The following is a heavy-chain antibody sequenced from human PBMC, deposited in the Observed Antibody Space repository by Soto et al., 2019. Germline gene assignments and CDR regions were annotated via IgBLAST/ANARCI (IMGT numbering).Heavy chain of an antibody. D-gene: IGHD6-19*01. V-gene: IGHV3-23*01. J-gene: IGHJ4*02. CDR2: ISGSGGST. CDR3: AKYKVAGIDY. CDR1: GFTXXSXX. Sequence: GGSLRLSCAASGFTXXSXXXSWVRQAPGKGLEWVSAISGSGGSTYYADSVKGRFTISRDNSKNTLYLQMNSLRTEDTAVYYCAKYKVAGIDYWGQGTLVTVSS.